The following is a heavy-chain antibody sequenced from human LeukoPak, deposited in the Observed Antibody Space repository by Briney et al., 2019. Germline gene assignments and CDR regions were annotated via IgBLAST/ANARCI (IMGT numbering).Heavy chain of an antibody. CDR1: GFTFSSYA. Sequence: PGGSLRLSCAASGFTFSSYAMSWVRQAPGKGLEWVSAISGSGGSTYYEDSVKGRFTISRDNSKNTLYLQMNSLSAEDTAVYYCAKLKDDRDYSKTGYWGQGTLVTVSS. J-gene: IGHJ4*02. D-gene: IGHD4-11*01. V-gene: IGHV3-23*01. CDR2: ISGSGGST. CDR3: AKLKDDRDYSKTGY.